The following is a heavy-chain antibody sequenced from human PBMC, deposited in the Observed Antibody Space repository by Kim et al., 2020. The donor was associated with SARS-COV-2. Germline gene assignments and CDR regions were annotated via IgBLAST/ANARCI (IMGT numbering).Heavy chain of an antibody. V-gene: IGHV3-30-3*01. Sequence: GGSLRLSCAASGFTFSSYAMHWVRQAPGKGLEWVAVISYDGSNKYYADSVKGRFTISRDNSKNTLYLQMNSLRAEDTAVYYCASETVTIFGVVPPYFDY. CDR2: ISYDGSNK. J-gene: IGHJ4*01. D-gene: IGHD3-3*01. CDR3: ASETVTIFGVVPPYFDY. CDR1: GFTFSSYA.